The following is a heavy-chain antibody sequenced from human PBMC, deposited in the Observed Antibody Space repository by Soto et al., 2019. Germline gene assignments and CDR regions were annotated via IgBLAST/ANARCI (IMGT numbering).Heavy chain of an antibody. CDR2: IYTSGST. Sequence: SSETLSLTCTVSGGSISSYYWSWIRQPAGKGLEWIGRIYTSGSTNYNPSLKSRVTMSVDTSKNQFSLKLSSVTAADTAVYYCARDTRYQLYYYGMDVWGQGTTVTVSS. D-gene: IGHD2-2*01. J-gene: IGHJ6*02. CDR3: ARDTRYQLYYYGMDV. CDR1: GGSISSYY. V-gene: IGHV4-4*07.